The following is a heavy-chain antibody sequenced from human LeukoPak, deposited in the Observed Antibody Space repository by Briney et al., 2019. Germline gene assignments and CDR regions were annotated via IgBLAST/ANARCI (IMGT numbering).Heavy chain of an antibody. Sequence: ASVKVSCKASGYTFTTYGITWVRQAPGQGLEWMGWIDTYSGNTNYAQKVQGRVTMTTDTSASTAYMELRSLRSDDTAVYYCARELVDTATIDYWGQGTLVTVSS. D-gene: IGHD5-18*01. CDR3: ARELVDTATIDY. V-gene: IGHV1-18*01. CDR2: IDTYSGNT. CDR1: GYTFTTYG. J-gene: IGHJ4*02.